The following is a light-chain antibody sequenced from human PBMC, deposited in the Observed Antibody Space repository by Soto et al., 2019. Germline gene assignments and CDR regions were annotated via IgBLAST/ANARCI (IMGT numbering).Light chain of an antibody. CDR1: QNVNSY. Sequence: EIVLTQSPATLSLSPGESATLSCRASQNVNSYLTWYQQKPGQAPRLLIYGASNRATGIPARFSGSGSGTDFTLTISSLEPEDFAVYYCQQYGSSPRTFGQGTKVDIK. CDR2: GAS. V-gene: IGKV3-11*01. J-gene: IGKJ1*01. CDR3: QQYGSSPRT.